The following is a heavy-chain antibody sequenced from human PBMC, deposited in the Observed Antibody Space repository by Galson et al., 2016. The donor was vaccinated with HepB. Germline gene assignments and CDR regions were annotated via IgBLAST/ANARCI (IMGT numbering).Heavy chain of an antibody. CDR1: GFTFSTYN. D-gene: IGHD2-2*02. CDR2: ISNSNSYI. CDR3: ARDFGYCSSTSCYKGGLFYYSGMDV. V-gene: IGHV3-21*01. Sequence: SLRLSCAASGFTFSTYNMNWVRQAPGKGLEWVSSISNSNSYIYYTDSVKGRFTISRDNAKNSLYLQMNSLRAEDTAVYYCARDFGYCSSTSCYKGGLFYYSGMDVSGQRTPVTASS. J-gene: IGHJ6*02.